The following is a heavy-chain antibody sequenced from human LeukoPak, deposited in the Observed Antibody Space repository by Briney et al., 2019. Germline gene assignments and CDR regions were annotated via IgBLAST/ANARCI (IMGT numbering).Heavy chain of an antibody. D-gene: IGHD3-9*01. CDR1: GGAISSGGYY. CDR2: IYWTGST. V-gene: IGHV4-39*07. J-gene: IGHJ3*02. CDR3: AKDLGPELTGYYIGRLAFDI. Sequence: PSETLSLTCIVSGGAISSGGYYWAWIRQPPGKALEWIGSIYWTGSTNYNPSLKSRVTMSVDTSKNQFSLKLSSVTAADTAVYYCAKDLGPELTGYYIGRLAFDIWGQGTMVTVSS.